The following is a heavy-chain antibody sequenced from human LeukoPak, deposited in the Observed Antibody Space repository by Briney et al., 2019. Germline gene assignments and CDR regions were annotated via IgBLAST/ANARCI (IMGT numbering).Heavy chain of an antibody. V-gene: IGHV1-69*05. CDR3: ARDTWRYYDSSGYSPLGY. CDR1: GGTFSSYA. CDR2: IIPIFGTA. Sequence: SVKVSCKASGGTFSSYAISWVRQAPGQGLEWMGGIIPIFGTANYAQKFQGRVTITTDESTSKAYMELSSLRSEDTAVYYCARDTWRYYDSSGYSPLGYWGQGTLVTVSS. D-gene: IGHD3-22*01. J-gene: IGHJ4*02.